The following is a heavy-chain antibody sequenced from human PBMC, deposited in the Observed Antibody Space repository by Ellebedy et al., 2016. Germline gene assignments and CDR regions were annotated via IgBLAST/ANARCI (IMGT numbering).Heavy chain of an antibody. V-gene: IGHV1-69*10. Sequence: ASVKVSCKASGGTFSTYGISWVRQAPGQGLEWMGGIIPILGIANYAQRFQGRVTITADKSTSTAYMELNSLRSDDTALYYCATEKEAFDNWGQGTLVTVSS. CDR1: GGTFSTYG. CDR2: IIPILGIA. J-gene: IGHJ3*02. CDR3: ATEKEAFDN.